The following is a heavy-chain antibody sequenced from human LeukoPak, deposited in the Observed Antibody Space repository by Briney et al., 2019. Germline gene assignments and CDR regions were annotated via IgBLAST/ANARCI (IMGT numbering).Heavy chain of an antibody. CDR1: GGSFSGYY. V-gene: IGHV4-34*01. CDR3: ARPYYYDSRIDP. CDR2: INHSGST. J-gene: IGHJ5*02. Sequence: SETLSLTCAVYGGSFSGYYWSWIRQPPGKGLEWIGEINHSGSTNYNPSLKSRVTISLDTSKNQFSLKLSSVTAADTAVYYCARPYYYDSRIDPWGQETLVTVSS. D-gene: IGHD3-22*01.